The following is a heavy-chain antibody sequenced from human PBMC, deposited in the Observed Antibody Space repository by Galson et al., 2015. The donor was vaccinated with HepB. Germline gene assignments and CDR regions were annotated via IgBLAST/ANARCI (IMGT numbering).Heavy chain of an antibody. CDR1: GFTFTSHE. Sequence: SLRLSCAASGFTFTSHEMNWVRQAPGKGLEWVSHISKGGSTTYYVDSVKGRFTISRDNAKNSVYLQMNSLRAEDTAAYYCARALRAGPPSAFDIWGQGTMVTVSS. D-gene: IGHD6-19*01. CDR3: ARALRAGPPSAFDI. CDR2: ISKGGSTT. V-gene: IGHV3-48*03. J-gene: IGHJ3*02.